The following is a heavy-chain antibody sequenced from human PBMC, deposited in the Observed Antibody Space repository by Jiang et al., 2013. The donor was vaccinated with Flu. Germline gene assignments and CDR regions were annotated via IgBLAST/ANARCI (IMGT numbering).Heavy chain of an antibody. CDR2: IYYSGST. Sequence: SGSGLVKPSETLSLTCTVSGGSVSSSSYYWGWIRQPPGKGLEWIGIIYYSGSTYYNPSLKSRVTISIDTSNDHFSLRLNSVTAADTAVYFCARGIYDFWSGSYWYFDLWGRGTLVTVSS. CDR3: ARGIYDFWSGSYWYFDL. J-gene: IGHJ2*01. V-gene: IGHV4-39*02. D-gene: IGHD3-3*01. CDR1: GGSVSSSSYY.